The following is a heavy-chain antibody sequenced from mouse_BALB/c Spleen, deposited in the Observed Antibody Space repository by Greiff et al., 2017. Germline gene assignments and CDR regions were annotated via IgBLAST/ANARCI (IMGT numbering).Heavy chain of an antibody. J-gene: IGHJ4*01. CDR1: GYTFTDYN. Sequence: EVQLQQSGPELVKPGASVKISCKASGYTFTDYNMHWVKQSHGKSLEWIGYIYPYNGGTGYNQKFKSKATLTVDNSSSTAYMELRSLTSEDSAVYYCARKGYDYENYAMDYWGQGTSVTVSS. CDR3: ARKGYDYENYAMDY. CDR2: IYPYNGGT. D-gene: IGHD2-4*01. V-gene: IGHV1S29*02.